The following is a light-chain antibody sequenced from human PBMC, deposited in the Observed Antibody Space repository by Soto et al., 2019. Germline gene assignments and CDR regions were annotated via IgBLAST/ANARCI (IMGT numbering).Light chain of an antibody. Sequence: IVLTQSPATLSLSPGIRATLFCRASQNISNYLIWYQQKPGQAPRLLIYDVSNRATGIPARFSGSGSGTEFTLTISSLQPDDFATYYCQQYNSYSFGQGTKVDI. CDR2: DVS. CDR3: QQYNSYS. V-gene: IGKV3-11*01. J-gene: IGKJ1*01. CDR1: QNISNY.